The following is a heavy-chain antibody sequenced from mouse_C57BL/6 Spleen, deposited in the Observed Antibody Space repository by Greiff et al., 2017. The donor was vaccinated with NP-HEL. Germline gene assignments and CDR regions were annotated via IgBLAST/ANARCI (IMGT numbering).Heavy chain of an antibody. V-gene: IGHV1-80*01. D-gene: IGHD1-1*01. CDR1: GYAFSSYW. Sequence: QVQLQQSGAELVKPGASVKISCKASGYAFSSYWMNWVKQRPGKGLEWIGQIYPGDGDTNYNGKFKGKATLTADKSSSTPYMQLSSLTSEDSAVYFCARPHYYGSNSGPMDYWGQGTSVTVSS. CDR3: ARPHYYGSNSGPMDY. CDR2: IYPGDGDT. J-gene: IGHJ4*01.